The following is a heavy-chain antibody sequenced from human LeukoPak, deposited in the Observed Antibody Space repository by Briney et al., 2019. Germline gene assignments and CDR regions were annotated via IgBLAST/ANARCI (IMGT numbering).Heavy chain of an antibody. D-gene: IGHD3-16*01. V-gene: IGHV4-59*01. CDR1: GSSISPYY. CDR2: IYYSGST. CDR3: ARRTSRGGGIDY. J-gene: IGHJ4*02. Sequence: SETLSLTCTVSGSSISPYYWSWIQQPPGKGMEWIGYIYYSGSTNYNPSLKSRVTISVDTSNNQFSLKLRSVTAADTAVYYCARRTSRGGGIDYWGQGTLVTVSS.